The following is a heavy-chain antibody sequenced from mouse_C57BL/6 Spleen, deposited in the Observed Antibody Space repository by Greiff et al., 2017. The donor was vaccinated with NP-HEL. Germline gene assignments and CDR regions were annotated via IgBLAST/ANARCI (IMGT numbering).Heavy chain of an antibody. V-gene: IGHV1-82*01. CDR2: IYPGDGDT. J-gene: IGHJ2*01. D-gene: IGHD2-4*01. Sequence: QVQLQQSGPELVKPGASVKISCKASGYAFSSSWMNWVKQRPGKGLEWIGRIYPGDGDTNYNGKFTGKATLTADKSSSTAYMQLSSLTSEDSAVYFCAKGAYDYDVWDYWGQGTTLTVSS. CDR3: AKGAYDYDVWDY. CDR1: GYAFSSSW.